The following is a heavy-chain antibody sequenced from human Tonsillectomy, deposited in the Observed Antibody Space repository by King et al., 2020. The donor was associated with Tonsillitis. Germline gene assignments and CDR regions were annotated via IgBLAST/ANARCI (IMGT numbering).Heavy chain of an antibody. Sequence: DVQLVGSGGGLVKPGGSLRLSCAASGFTFSSYSMNWVRQAPGKGLEWVSSISSSSSYIFYADSVKGRFTISRDNAKNSLYLQMNSPRAEDTAVYYCARGGSPGGWYLDYWGQGTLVTVSS. CDR2: ISSSSSYI. D-gene: IGHD6-19*01. CDR3: ARGGSPGGWYLDY. CDR1: GFTFSSYS. J-gene: IGHJ4*02. V-gene: IGHV3-21*01.